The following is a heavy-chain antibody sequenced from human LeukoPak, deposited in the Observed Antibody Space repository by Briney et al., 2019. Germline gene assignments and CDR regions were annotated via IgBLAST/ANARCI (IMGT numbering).Heavy chain of an antibody. Sequence: PSETLSLTCAVYGGSFSGYCWSWIRQPPGKGLEWIGEINHSGSTNYNPSLKSRVTISVDTSKNQFSLKLSSVIAADTAVYYCARSYDFWRKYNNWFDPWGQGTLVTVSS. CDR1: GGSFSGYC. J-gene: IGHJ5*02. CDR2: INHSGST. V-gene: IGHV4-34*01. D-gene: IGHD3-3*01. CDR3: ARSYDFWRKYNNWFDP.